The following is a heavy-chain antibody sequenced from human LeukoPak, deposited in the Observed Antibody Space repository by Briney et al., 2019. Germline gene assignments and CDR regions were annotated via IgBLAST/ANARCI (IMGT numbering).Heavy chain of an antibody. D-gene: IGHD4-17*01. V-gene: IGHV4-39*01. CDR2: IHYGGST. CDR3: AGQTYGDYSANWFDP. Sequence: SETLSLTCTVSGGSISSNSYYWAWIRQSPGKRLEWMGSIHYGGSTYENPSLKRRVTISVDTSKNQFSLNLIYVTATDTAVYYCAGQTYGDYSANWFDPWGQGTLVTVSA. J-gene: IGHJ5*02. CDR1: GGSISSNSYY.